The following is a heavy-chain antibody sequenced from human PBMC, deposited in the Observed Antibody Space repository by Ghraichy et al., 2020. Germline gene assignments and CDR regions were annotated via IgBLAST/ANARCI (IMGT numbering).Heavy chain of an antibody. Sequence: GGSLRLSCAASGFTFSSYAMHWVRQAPGKGLEWVAVISYDGSNNYYADSVKGRFTISRDNSKNTLYLQMNSLRAEDTAVYYCARVWSSGWPPGVGKGAFDYWGQGTLVTVSS. D-gene: IGHD6-19*01. CDR1: GFTFSSYA. V-gene: IGHV3-30-3*01. J-gene: IGHJ4*02. CDR2: ISYDGSNN. CDR3: ARVWSSGWPPGVGKGAFDY.